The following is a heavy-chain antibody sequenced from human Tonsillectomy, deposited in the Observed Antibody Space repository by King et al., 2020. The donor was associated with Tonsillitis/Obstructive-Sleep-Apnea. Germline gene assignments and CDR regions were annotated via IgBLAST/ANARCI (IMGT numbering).Heavy chain of an antibody. CDR1: GGSISSGGYY. CDR2: IYYRGST. CDR3: ARKYCSSTSCYAFDI. Sequence: VQLQESGPGLVKPSQTLSLTCTVSGGSISSGGYYWSWIRQPPGKGLEWIVYIYYRGSTYYNPSLKSRVTISVDTSKNQFSLKLSSVTAADTAVYYCARKYCSSTSCYAFDIWGQGTMVTVSS. D-gene: IGHD2-2*01. J-gene: IGHJ3*02. V-gene: IGHV4-31*03.